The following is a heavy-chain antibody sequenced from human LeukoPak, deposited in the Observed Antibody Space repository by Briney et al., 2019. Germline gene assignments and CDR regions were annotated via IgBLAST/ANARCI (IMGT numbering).Heavy chain of an antibody. J-gene: IGHJ4*02. CDR3: ARRGTRIAVAATRGYYFDY. Sequence: TSETLSLTCTVSGGSISSSSYYWGWIRQPPGKGLEWIGSIYYSGSTYYNPSLKSRVTISVDTSKNQFSLKLSSVTAADTAVYYCARRGTRIAVAATRGYYFDYWGQGTLVTVSS. V-gene: IGHV4-39*01. CDR2: IYYSGST. CDR1: GGSISSSSYY. D-gene: IGHD6-19*01.